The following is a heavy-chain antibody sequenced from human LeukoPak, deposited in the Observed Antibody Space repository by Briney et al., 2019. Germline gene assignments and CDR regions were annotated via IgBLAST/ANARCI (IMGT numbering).Heavy chain of an antibody. CDR2: ISGSGGST. CDR1: GFTFSTCG. D-gene: IGHD3-22*01. V-gene: IGHV3-23*01. J-gene: IGHJ1*01. Sequence: QTGGSLRLSCAASGFTFSTCGMSWVRQAPGKGLEWVSAISGSGGSTYYADSVKGRFTISRDNSKNTLYLQMNSLRAEDTAVYYCARDLGTDYYYDSSATSEHQHWGQGTLVTVSS. CDR3: ARDLGTDYYYDSSATSEHQH.